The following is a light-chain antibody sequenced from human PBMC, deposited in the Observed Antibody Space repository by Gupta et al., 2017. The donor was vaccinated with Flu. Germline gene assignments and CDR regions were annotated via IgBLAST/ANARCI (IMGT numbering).Light chain of an antibody. Sequence: DIVMTQSPDSLAVSLGERATINCKSSQSVLYSSNNKNYLAWYQQKPGQPPKLLIYWASTRESGVPDRFSGSGSGTDFTHTISSLQAEDVAVYYCQQDYSTPRTFGQGTKVEIK. CDR1: QSVLYSSNNKNY. CDR2: WAS. CDR3: QQDYSTPRT. J-gene: IGKJ1*01. V-gene: IGKV4-1*01.